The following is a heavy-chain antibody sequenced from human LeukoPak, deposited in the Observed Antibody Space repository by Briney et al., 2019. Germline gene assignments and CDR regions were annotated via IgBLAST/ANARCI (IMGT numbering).Heavy chain of an antibody. D-gene: IGHD2-8*01. CDR1: GFTFSDYA. Sequence: GGSLRLSCAASGFTFSDYAMSWVRQAPARGLEWVSSLRGNGETFYSDPANGRFTLSRGESRNTVFLKLNSLRVGETAVYFCAKASWVSTADAVLWGQGTLVTVSS. V-gene: IGHV3-23*01. J-gene: IGHJ4*02. CDR3: AKASWVSTADAVL. CDR2: LRGNGET.